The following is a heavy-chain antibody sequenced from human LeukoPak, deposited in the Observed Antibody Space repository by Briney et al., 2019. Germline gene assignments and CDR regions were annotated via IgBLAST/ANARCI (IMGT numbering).Heavy chain of an antibody. CDR2: IKDDGSEK. D-gene: IGHD3-16*02. J-gene: IGHJ4*02. CDR3: ARDSGSRLGELSSD. CDR1: GFTISSFW. V-gene: IGHV3-7*04. Sequence: GGSLRPSCAASGFTISSFWMTWVRQAPGKGLEWVANIKDDGSEKYYVDSVKGRFTISRDNSKNSLYLHMNSLRAEDTAVYFCARDSGSRLGELSSDWGQGTLVTVSS.